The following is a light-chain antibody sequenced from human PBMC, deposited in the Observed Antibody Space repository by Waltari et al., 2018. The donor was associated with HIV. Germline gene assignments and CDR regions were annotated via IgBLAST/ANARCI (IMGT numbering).Light chain of an antibody. CDR2: WAS. CDR1: QSLQHMSNRRHF. Sequence: DIVMTQSPASVAVALGEKATMKCKSSQSLQHMSNRRHFLSWYQQKPGQRPKLRISWASSRESGVPDRFTGGGSGTDFNLTITSVQAEDVGFYFCQQYYTTLWTFGQGTKVEV. V-gene: IGKV4-1*01. CDR3: QQYYTTLWT. J-gene: IGKJ1*01.